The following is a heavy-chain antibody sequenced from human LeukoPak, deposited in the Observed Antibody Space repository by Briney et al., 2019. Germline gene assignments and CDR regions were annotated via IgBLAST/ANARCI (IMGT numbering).Heavy chain of an antibody. J-gene: IGHJ4*02. V-gene: IGHV3-11*04. CDR2: ISSSGSTI. D-gene: IGHD2-2*01. CDR3: ASILGYCSSTSCYAFDY. Sequence: PGGSLRLSCAASGFTFSDYYMSWIRQAPGEGLEWVSYISSSGSTIYYADSVKGRFTISRDNAKNSLYLQMNSLRAEDTAVYYCASILGYCSSTSCYAFDYWGQGTLVTVSS. CDR1: GFTFSDYY.